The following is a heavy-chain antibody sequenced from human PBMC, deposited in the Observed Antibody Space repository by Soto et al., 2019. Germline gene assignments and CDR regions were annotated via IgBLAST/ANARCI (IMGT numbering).Heavy chain of an antibody. J-gene: IGHJ6*02. CDR1: GGTFSSYA. CDR2: IIPIFGTA. D-gene: IGHD3-10*01. Sequence: QVQLVQSGAEVKKPGSSVKVSCKASGGTFSSYAISWVRQAPGQGLEWMGGIIPIFGTANYAQKFQGRVTITADESTSTAYMELSSLRSEDTAVYYCAREEVYYYGLGSPALGCMDVWGQGTTVTVSS. CDR3: AREEVYYYGLGSPALGCMDV. V-gene: IGHV1-69*01.